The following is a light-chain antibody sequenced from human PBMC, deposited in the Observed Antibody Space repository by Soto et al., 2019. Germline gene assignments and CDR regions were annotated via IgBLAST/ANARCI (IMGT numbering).Light chain of an antibody. Sequence: DIQMTQSPPSLSASVGDRVTITCQASEHINNYLNWYQQIPGKAPKLLIYDASNLAAGAPSRFSGSGSGTAFTFAISGLQPDDVETYYCQQYDSLPLTLGGGTKVDIK. J-gene: IGKJ4*01. CDR3: QQYDSLPLT. CDR2: DAS. CDR1: EHINNY. V-gene: IGKV1-33*01.